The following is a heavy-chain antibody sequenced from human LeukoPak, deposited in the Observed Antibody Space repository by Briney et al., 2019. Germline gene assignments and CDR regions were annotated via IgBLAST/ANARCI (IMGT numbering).Heavy chain of an antibody. CDR1: GGSISNSNW. CDR3: ARDLYGSGTRFDY. J-gene: IGHJ4*02. D-gene: IGHD3-10*01. Sequence: PSGTLSLTCAVSGGSISNSNWWRWGRQPPGKGVEGIGEVFHSGSTNYNPSLKSRVTVSVDKSKNQFSLKLNSVTAADTAVYYCARDLYGSGTRFDYWGQGTLVTVSS. V-gene: IGHV4-4*02. CDR2: VFHSGST.